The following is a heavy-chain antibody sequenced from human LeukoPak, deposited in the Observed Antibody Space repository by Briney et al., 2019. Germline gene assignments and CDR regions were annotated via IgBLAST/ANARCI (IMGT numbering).Heavy chain of an antibody. CDR1: GFTFDDYG. CDR2: MGWNGGGT. D-gene: IGHD3-3*01. CDR3: ARDGRSEWSPFRAFDI. J-gene: IGHJ3*02. V-gene: IGHV3-20*04. Sequence: GGSLRLSCAASGFTFDDYGMSWVRQAPGKGLEWVSGMGWNGGGTGYADSVKGRFTISRDNAKNSLYLQMNSLRAEDTALYYCARDGRSEWSPFRAFDIWGQGTMVTVS.